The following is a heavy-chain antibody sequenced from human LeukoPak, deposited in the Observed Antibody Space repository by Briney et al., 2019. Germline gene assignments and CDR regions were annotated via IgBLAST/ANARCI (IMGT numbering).Heavy chain of an antibody. Sequence: PGGSLRLSCAASGFTFSSYAMHWVRQAPGKGLEWVAVISYDGSNKYYADSVKGRFTISRDNSKNTLYLQMNSLRAEDTAVYYCAKDVPWSLFDYWGQGTLVTVSS. CDR1: GFTFSSYA. V-gene: IGHV3-30*04. CDR3: AKDVPWSLFDY. J-gene: IGHJ4*02. CDR2: ISYDGSNK.